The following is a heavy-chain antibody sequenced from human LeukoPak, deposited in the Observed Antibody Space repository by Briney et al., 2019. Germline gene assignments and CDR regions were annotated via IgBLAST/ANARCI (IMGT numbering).Heavy chain of an antibody. V-gene: IGHV4-39*01. J-gene: IGHJ4*02. D-gene: IGHD3-22*01. CDR2: IYYSGST. CDR3: ARVGGNDSTGHYSVDY. CDR1: GGSISSSSYY. Sequence: SETLSLTCTVSGGSISSSSYYWGWIRQPPGKGLEWIGSIYYSGSTYYNPSLKSRVTISVDTSKNQFSLRLSSVTAADTAVYYCARVGGNDSTGHYSVDYWGQGTLVTVSS.